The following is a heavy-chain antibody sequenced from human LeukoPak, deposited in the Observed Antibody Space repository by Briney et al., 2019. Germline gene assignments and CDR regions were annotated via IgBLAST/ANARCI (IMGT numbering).Heavy chain of an antibody. CDR2: ISSSSYI. CDR3: ARALRPYYYYMDV. CDR1: GFTFSSYS. J-gene: IGHJ6*03. V-gene: IGHV3-21*01. Sequence: GGSLRLSCAASGFTFSSYSMNWVRQAPGKGLEWVSSISSSSYIYYADSVKGRFTISRDNAKNSLYLQMNSLRAEDTAVYYCARALRPYYYYMDVWGKGTTVTVSS.